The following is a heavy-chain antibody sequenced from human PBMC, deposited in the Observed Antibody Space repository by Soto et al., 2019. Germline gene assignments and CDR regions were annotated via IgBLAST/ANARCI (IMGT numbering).Heavy chain of an antibody. CDR1: GFTFSSYG. J-gene: IGHJ3*02. V-gene: IGHV3-48*02. Sequence: GGSLRLSCAASGFTFSSYGMHWVRQAPGKGLEWVSYISSSSSTIYYGDSVKGRFTVSRDNAKDSLYLQMNSLRDEDTAVYYCVRGGAAATRMASDIWGQGTMVTVSS. CDR3: VRGGAAATRMASDI. D-gene: IGHD2-15*01. CDR2: ISSSSSTI.